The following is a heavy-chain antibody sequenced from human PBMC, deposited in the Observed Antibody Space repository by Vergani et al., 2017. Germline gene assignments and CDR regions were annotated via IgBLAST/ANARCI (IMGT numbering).Heavy chain of an antibody. V-gene: IGHV4-59*01. CDR1: GGSISSYY. D-gene: IGHD2-2*01. J-gene: IGHJ6*03. CDR3: GSSTQGYYYYYMDV. CDR2: IYYSGST. Sequence: QVQLQESGPGLVKPSETLSLTCTVSGGSISSYYRSWIRQPPGKGLEWIGYIYYSGSTNYNPSLKSRVTISVDTSKNQFSLKLSSVTAADTAVYYCGSSTQGYYYYYMDVWGKGTTVTVSS.